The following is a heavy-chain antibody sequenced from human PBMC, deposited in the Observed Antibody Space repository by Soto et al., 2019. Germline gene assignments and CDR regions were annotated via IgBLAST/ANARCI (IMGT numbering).Heavy chain of an antibody. V-gene: IGHV1-69*02. CDR2: IIPVLGLA. CDR3: AKEAYCSAGSCLDDAFDI. Sequence: QVQLVQSGAEVKKPGPSVKVSCKASGGTFSTYSITWVRQAPGQGPEWMGRIIPVLGLANYAQKFHGRVTITADKSTSTAYMELSSLRSEDTAVYYCAKEAYCSAGSCLDDAFDIWGQGTMVTVSS. D-gene: IGHD2-15*01. CDR1: GGTFSTYS. J-gene: IGHJ3*02.